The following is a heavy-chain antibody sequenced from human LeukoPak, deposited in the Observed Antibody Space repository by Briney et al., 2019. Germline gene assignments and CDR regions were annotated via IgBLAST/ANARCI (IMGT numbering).Heavy chain of an antibody. Sequence: SVKVSCEASGGTFSSYAISWVRQAPGQGLEWMGGIIPIFGTANYAQKFQGRVTITADESTSTAYMELSSLRSEDTAVYYCARGLGYCSGGSCYFPYYFDYWGQGTLVTVSS. D-gene: IGHD2-15*01. V-gene: IGHV1-69*01. CDR2: IIPIFGTA. CDR1: GGTFSSYA. J-gene: IGHJ4*02. CDR3: ARGLGYCSGGSCYFPYYFDY.